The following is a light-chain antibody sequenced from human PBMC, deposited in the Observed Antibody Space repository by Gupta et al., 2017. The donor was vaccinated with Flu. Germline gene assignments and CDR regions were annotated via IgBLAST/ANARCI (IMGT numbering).Light chain of an antibody. CDR1: RSNIGAGFD. CDR2: GAS. V-gene: IGLV1-40*01. J-gene: IGLJ3*02. CDR3: QSYDNSLTAWV. Sequence: QSVLAQPPSVSGAPGQTVTLSCNGTRSNIGAGFDPHWYQLLPGAAPKLLMFGASHRPSGVPDRFSGSKSGTSGSLAITGLQAEDEGDYYCQSYDNSLTAWVFGGGTKLTVL.